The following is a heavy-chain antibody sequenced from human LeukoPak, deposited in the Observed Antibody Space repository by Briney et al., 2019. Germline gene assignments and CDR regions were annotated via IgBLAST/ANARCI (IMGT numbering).Heavy chain of an antibody. Sequence: PGGSLRLSCAASGFTFSSYWMSWVRQAPGKGLEWVANIKQDGSEKYYVDSVKGRFTISRDNAKNSLYLQMNSLRAEDTAVYYCARHCRAVLVVPVARGDYFDYLGQGTLVTVSS. CDR1: GFTFSSYW. V-gene: IGHV3-7*01. CDR3: ARHCRAVLVVPVARGDYFDY. CDR2: IKQDGSEK. D-gene: IGHD2-2*01. J-gene: IGHJ4*02.